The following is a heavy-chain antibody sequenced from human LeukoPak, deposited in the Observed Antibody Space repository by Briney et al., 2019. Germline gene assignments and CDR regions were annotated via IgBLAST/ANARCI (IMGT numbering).Heavy chain of an antibody. J-gene: IGHJ4*02. CDR1: GFTFSSYT. V-gene: IGHV3-48*01. CDR3: ARGDGYYFDY. CDR2: ISSSSSTI. Sequence: GGSLRLSCAASGFTFSSYTMNWVRQAPGKGLEWVSYISSSSSTIYYADSVKGRFTISRDNAKNSLYLQMNSLRAEDTAVYYCARGDGYYFDYWGQGTLVTVSS.